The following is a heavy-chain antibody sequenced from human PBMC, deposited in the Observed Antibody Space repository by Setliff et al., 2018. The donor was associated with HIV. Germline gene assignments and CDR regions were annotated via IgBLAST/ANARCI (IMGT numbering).Heavy chain of an antibody. CDR1: GGSISSGDYF. CDR3: VRDDYGYNGKGFDY. J-gene: IGHJ4*02. V-gene: IGHV4-30-4*08. CDR2: IYYSGSA. Sequence: PSETLSLTCTVSGGSISSGDYFLSWIRQAPGKGLEWIGCIYYSGSAYYNPSLQSRVTISVDTSKNQVSLRLSSVTAADTAMYYCVRDDYGYNGKGFDYWGPGTLVTVSS. D-gene: IGHD4-17*01.